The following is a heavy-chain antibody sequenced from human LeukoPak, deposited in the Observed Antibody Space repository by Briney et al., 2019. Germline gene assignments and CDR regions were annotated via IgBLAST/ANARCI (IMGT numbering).Heavy chain of an antibody. CDR2: ISGSGDTT. CDR3: AKGHSAHGTGFDC. V-gene: IGHV3-23*01. J-gene: IGHJ4*02. Sequence: GGSLRLSCAASGLTFYSYGMSWVRQAPGEGLEWGSGISGSGDTTYYADSVKGRFTISRDNSKNTLYLQMNSLRVEDTGVYYCAKGHSAHGTGFDCWGQGTQVAVSS. D-gene: IGHD1-14*01. CDR1: GLTFYSYG.